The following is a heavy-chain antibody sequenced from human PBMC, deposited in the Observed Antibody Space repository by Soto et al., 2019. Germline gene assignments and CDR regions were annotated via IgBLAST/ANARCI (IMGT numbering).Heavy chain of an antibody. D-gene: IGHD2-8*02. J-gene: IGHJ4*02. CDR1: GFTFSSCA. V-gene: IGHV3-30*18. Sequence: QVQLVESGGGVVQPGRSLRLSCEASGFTFSSCAMHWVRQVPGKGLEWLAVVTHDGTLYPYADSVKGRFSISRDNSRKTLYLQMNGLRPEDTAVYYCVKDRSDTWSFDYWGQGTLVTVSS. CDR3: VKDRSDTWSFDY. CDR2: VTHDGTLY.